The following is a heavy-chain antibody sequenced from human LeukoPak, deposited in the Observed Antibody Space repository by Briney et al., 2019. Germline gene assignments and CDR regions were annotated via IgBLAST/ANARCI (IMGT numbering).Heavy chain of an antibody. CDR2: ITSRSSTI. CDR3: ARILTTGTTVSY. Sequence: QPGGSLRLSCAASGFTFSSYSMNWVRQAPGKGLEWVSYITSRSSTIYYADSVKGRFTISRDNAKNSLYLQMNSLRADDTAVYYCARILTTGTTVSYWGQGTLVTVSS. J-gene: IGHJ4*02. V-gene: IGHV3-48*01. CDR1: GFTFSSYS. D-gene: IGHD1-1*01.